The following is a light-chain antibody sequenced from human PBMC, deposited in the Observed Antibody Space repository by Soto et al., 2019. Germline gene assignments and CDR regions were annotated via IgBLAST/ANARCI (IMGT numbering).Light chain of an antibody. V-gene: IGKV1-5*03. CDR3: QQYNSYPYT. CDR2: EAS. Sequence: DIQMTQSPTTLSASVGDRVTITCRASHSLIKWLAWYQQKPGKAPKLLIYEASSLQSGVPSRFSGSGSGTEFTLTISSLQPDDSATYYCQQYNSYPYTFGQGTKLEIK. J-gene: IGKJ2*01. CDR1: HSLIKW.